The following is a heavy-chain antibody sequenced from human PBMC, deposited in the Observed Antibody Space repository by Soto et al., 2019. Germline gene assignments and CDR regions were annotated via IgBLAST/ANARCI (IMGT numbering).Heavy chain of an antibody. D-gene: IGHD5-12*01. J-gene: IGHJ4*02. CDR2: IYYSRST. CDR1: GGSISSGGYY. CDR3: ARRGYSADFDY. Sequence: QVQLQESGPGLVKPSQTLSLTCTVSGGSISSGGYYWSWIRQHPGKGLEWIGYIYYSRSTSYNPSLESRVTISVDTSKNQFSLKLSSVTAADTAVYYCARRGYSADFDYWGQGTLVTVSS. V-gene: IGHV4-31*03.